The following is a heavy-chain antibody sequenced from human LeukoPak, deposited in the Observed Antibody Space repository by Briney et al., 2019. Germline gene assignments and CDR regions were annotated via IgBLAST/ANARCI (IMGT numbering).Heavy chain of an antibody. V-gene: IGHV1-69*04. D-gene: IGHD4-23*01. CDR2: IIPILGIA. CDR3: AIDYGGNSVQH. J-gene: IGHJ1*01. Sequence: SVKVSCTASGGTFSSYAISWVRQAPGQGLEWMGRIIPILGIANYAQKFQGRVTITADKSTSTAYMELSSLRSEDTAVYYCAIDYGGNSVQHWGQGTLVTVSS. CDR1: GGTFSSYA.